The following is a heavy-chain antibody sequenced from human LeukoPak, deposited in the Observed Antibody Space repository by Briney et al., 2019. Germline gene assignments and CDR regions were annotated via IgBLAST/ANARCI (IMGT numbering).Heavy chain of an antibody. CDR1: GLIVSSNY. CDR3: ATARWVTTDFDY. V-gene: IGHV3-74*01. CDR2: INSDGSST. Sequence: GGSLRLSCAASGLIVSSNYMSWVRQAPGKGLVWVSRINSDGSSTSYADSVKGRFTISRDNAKNTLYLQMNSLRAEDTAVYYCATARWVTTDFDYWGQGTLVTVSS. D-gene: IGHD4-17*01. J-gene: IGHJ4*02.